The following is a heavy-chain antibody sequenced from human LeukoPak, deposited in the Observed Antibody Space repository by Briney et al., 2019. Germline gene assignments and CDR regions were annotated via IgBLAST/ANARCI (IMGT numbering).Heavy chain of an antibody. V-gene: IGHV3-11*01. D-gene: IGHD2-2*01. CDR2: MSGDGNVI. J-gene: IGHJ4*02. CDR1: GFTFSDFY. Sequence: GGSLRLSCVASGFTFSDFYMGWIRQAPGEGLEWISHMSGDGNVIYYADSVKGRFTISRDNAQNSVYLQMNSVRAEDTAVYYCARVESTYGSWGQGTLVTVSS. CDR3: ARVESTYGS.